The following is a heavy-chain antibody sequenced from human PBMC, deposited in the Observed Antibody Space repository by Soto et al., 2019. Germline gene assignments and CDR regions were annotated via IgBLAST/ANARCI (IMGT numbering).Heavy chain of an antibody. V-gene: IGHV1-2*02. J-gene: IGHJ5*02. CDR2: INPNSGGT. CDR3: ARDHYVFWSGYYNWFDP. D-gene: IGHD3-3*01. CDR1: GYTFTGYY. Sequence: ASVKVSCKASGYTFTGYYMHWVGQAPGQGLEWMGWINPNSGGTNYAQKFQGRVTMTRDTSISTAYMEMSRLRSDDTAVYYCARDHYVFWSGYYNWFDPWGQGTLVTVSS.